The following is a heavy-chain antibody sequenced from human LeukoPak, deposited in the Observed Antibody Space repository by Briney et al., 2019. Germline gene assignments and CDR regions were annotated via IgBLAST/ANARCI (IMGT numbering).Heavy chain of an antibody. J-gene: IGHJ4*02. CDR2: IYINGST. D-gene: IGHD3-16*01. CDR1: GFTFSSYS. Sequence: GGSLRLSCAASGFTFSSYSMNWVRQAPGKGLEWVSLIYINGSTYYADSVKGRFTISRDNSKNTPYLQMNSLRPEDTAVYYCARGDDYAESWGQGTLVTVSS. V-gene: IGHV3-53*01. CDR3: ARGDDYAES.